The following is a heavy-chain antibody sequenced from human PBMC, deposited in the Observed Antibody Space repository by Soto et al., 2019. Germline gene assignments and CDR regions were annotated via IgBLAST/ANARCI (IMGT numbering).Heavy chain of an antibody. V-gene: IGHV3-49*03. J-gene: IGHJ3*02. Sequence: PGGSLRLSCTASGFTFGDYAMSWFRQAPGKGLEWVGFIRSKAYGGTTEYAASVKGRFTISRDDSKSIAYLQMNSLKTEDTAVYYCTRDIGLKETRVTIFGVVIYDVHAFDIWGQGTMVTVSS. D-gene: IGHD3-3*01. CDR3: TRDIGLKETRVTIFGVVIYDVHAFDI. CDR2: IRSKAYGGTT. CDR1: GFTFGDYA.